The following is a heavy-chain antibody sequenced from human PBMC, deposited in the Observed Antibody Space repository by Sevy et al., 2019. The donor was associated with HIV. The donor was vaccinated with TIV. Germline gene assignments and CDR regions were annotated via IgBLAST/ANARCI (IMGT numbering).Heavy chain of an antibody. CDR3: ARANYDSSGYYYFPFDY. D-gene: IGHD3-22*01. Sequence: SGPTLVNPTQTLTLTCTFSGFSLSTSGMCVSWIRQPPGKALEWLARIDWDDDKYYSTSLKTRLTISKDTSKNQVVLTMTNMVPVDTATYYCARANYDSSGYYYFPFDYWGQGTLVTVSS. CDR2: IDWDDDK. J-gene: IGHJ4*02. CDR1: GFSLSTSGMC. V-gene: IGHV2-70*11.